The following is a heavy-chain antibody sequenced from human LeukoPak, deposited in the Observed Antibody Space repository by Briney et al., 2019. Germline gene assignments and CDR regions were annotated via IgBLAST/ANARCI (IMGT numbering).Heavy chain of an antibody. CDR3: ARDRLRLGYERTNLFDP. D-gene: IGHD2-15*01. CDR1: GYTFTSYG. J-gene: IGHJ5*02. Sequence: ASVKVSCKASGYTFTSYGISWVRQAPGQGLEWMGWISAYNGNTNYAQKLQGRVTMTTDTSTSTAYMELRSLRSDDTAVYYCARDRLRLGYERTNLFDPWGQGTLVTVSS. CDR2: ISAYNGNT. V-gene: IGHV1-18*01.